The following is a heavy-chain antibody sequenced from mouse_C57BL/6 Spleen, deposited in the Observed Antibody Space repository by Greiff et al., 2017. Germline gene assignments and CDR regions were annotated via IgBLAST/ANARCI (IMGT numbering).Heavy chain of an antibody. D-gene: IGHD4-1*01. V-gene: IGHV1-63*01. Sequence: QVQLQQSGAELVRPGTSVKMSCKASGYTFTNYWIGWAKQRPGHGLEWIGDIYPGGGYTNYNEKFKGKATLTADKSSSPAYMQLSSLTSEDSAIYYCARSSANWWCDYWGQGTTLTVSS. J-gene: IGHJ2*01. CDR3: ARSSANWWCDY. CDR1: GYTFTNYW. CDR2: IYPGGGYT.